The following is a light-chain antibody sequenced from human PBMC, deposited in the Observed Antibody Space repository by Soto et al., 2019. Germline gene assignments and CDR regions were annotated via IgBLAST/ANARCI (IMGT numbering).Light chain of an antibody. CDR3: QQYADSPLT. Sequence: EIVLTQSPGALSVSPGERATLSCRASQSGGRNYLAGYQQKTGQAPRLLIYGASSRATGIPHRSSGIGSGIDFTITISRLEPADFGMYYCQQYADSPLTFGGGTKVE. J-gene: IGKJ4*01. CDR1: QSGGRNY. V-gene: IGKV3-20*01. CDR2: GAS.